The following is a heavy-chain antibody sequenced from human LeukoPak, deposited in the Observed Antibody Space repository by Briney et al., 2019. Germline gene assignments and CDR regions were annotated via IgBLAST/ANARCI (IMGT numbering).Heavy chain of an antibody. CDR3: ARDRPDYYDSSGYYFFDL. CDR2: IYYSGST. Sequence: SETLSLTCTVSGGSISSGGYYWSWIRQHPGKGLEWIGYIYYSGSTYYNPSLKSRVTISVDTSKDQFSLKLSSVTAADTAVYYCARDRPDYYDSSGYYFFDLWGRGTLVTVSS. D-gene: IGHD3-22*01. J-gene: IGHJ2*01. V-gene: IGHV4-31*03. CDR1: GGSISSGGYY.